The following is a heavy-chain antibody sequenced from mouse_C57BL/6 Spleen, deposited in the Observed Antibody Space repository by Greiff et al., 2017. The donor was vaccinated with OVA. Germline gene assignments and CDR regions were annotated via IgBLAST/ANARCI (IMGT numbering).Heavy chain of an antibody. D-gene: IGHD2-4*01. J-gene: IGHJ3*01. V-gene: IGHV14-1*01. CDR2: IDPEDGDT. Sequence: EVKLKESEAELVRPGASVKLSCTASGFNIKDYYMHWVKQRPEQGLEWIGRIDPEDGDTEYAPKFQGKATMTADTSSNTAYLQLSSLTSEDTAVYYCTTEGNDYDWFAYWGQGTLVTVSA. CDR3: TTEGNDYDWFAY. CDR1: GFNIKDYY.